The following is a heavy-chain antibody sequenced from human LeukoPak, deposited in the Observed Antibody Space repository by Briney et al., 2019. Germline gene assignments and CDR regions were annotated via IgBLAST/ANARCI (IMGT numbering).Heavy chain of an antibody. J-gene: IGHJ4*02. CDR1: GFTFSDYY. CDR2: ISSSGSTI. CDR3: ATSLDYYDSSGYWDY. Sequence: GGSLRLSCAASGFTFSDYYMSWIRQAPGKGLEWVSYISSSGSTIYYADSVKGRFTISRDNAKNSLYLQMNSLRADDTAVYYCATSLDYYDSSGYWDYWGQGTLVTVSS. V-gene: IGHV3-11*01. D-gene: IGHD3-22*01.